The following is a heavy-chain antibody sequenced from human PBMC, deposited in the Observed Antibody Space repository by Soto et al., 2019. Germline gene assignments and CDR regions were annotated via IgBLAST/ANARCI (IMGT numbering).Heavy chain of an antibody. D-gene: IGHD3-3*01. CDR2: INHSGST. J-gene: IGHJ6*02. Sequence: PSETLSLTCAVYGGSFSGYYWSWIRQPPGKGLEWIGEINHSGSTNYNPSLKSRVTISVDTSKNQFSLKLSSVNAADTAVYYCAGGAGFWSGYHYYYYGMDVWGQGTTVTVSS. CDR1: GGSFSGYY. CDR3: AGGAGFWSGYHYYYYGMDV. V-gene: IGHV4-34*01.